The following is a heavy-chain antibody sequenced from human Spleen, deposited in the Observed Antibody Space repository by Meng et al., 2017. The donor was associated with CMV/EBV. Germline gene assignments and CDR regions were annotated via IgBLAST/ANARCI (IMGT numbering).Heavy chain of an antibody. D-gene: IGHD2-8*01. CDR3: AKGGRYCTNGLCYVDY. V-gene: IGHV3-23*01. CDR1: GFTFRSYA. J-gene: IGHJ4*02. Sequence: GESLKISCAASGFTFRSYAMSWVRQGPGKGLEWVSAISGSGGSTYYADSVKGRFTTSRDNSKNTLYVQMNSLRAEDTAIYYCAKGGRYCTNGLCYVDYWGQGTLVTVSS. CDR2: ISGSGGST.